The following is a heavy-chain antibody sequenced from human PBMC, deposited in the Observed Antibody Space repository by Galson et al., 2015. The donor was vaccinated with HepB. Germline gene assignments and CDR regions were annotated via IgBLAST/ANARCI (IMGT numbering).Heavy chain of an antibody. V-gene: IGHV4-4*02. CDR1: GGSVTSSNW. D-gene: IGHD4-17*01. CDR2: ISHSGIT. Sequence: QVQLQESGPGLVKPSETLSLTCAVSGGSVTSSNWWSWVRQPPGKGLEWIGEISHSGITNYNPSLKSRVTISVDKSKNQFSLRLSSVTAADTAIYYCASLMTTVTKDDSWGQGTLVTVSS. CDR3: ASLMTTVTKDDS. J-gene: IGHJ4*02.